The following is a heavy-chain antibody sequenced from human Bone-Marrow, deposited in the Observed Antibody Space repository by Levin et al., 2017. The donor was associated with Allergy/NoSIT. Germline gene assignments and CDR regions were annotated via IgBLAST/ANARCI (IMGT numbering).Heavy chain of an antibody. CDR1: GGSFSGYY. D-gene: IGHD5-18*01. Sequence: PSETLSLTCAVYGGSFSGYYWSWIRQPPGKGLEWIGEINHSGSTNYNPSLKSRVTISVDTSKNQFSLKLSSVTAADTAVYYCARGRGGYSYGYCFDYWGQGTLVTVSS. CDR3: ARGRGGYSYGYCFDY. CDR2: INHSGST. V-gene: IGHV4-34*01. J-gene: IGHJ4*02.